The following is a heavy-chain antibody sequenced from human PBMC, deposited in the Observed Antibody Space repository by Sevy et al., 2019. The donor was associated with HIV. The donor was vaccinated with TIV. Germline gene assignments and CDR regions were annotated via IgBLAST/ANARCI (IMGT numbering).Heavy chain of an antibody. Sequence: SETLSLTCNVSGGSISSSSYYWGWIRQPPGKGLEWIGSFYSTGSTSYNPSLRSRVTVSADTSKNQFSLKLDSVSAADTAVYSCPTPRASGWYEGTGGYFDLWGRGTLVTVSS. J-gene: IGHJ2*01. D-gene: IGHD6-19*01. CDR1: GGSISSSSYY. V-gene: IGHV4-39*01. CDR3: PTPRASGWYEGTGGYFDL. CDR2: FYSTGST.